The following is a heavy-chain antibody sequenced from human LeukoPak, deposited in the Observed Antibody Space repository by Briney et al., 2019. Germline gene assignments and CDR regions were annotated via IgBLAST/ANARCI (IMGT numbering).Heavy chain of an antibody. V-gene: IGHV3-74*01. CDR1: GFAFSSSW. D-gene: IGHD3-16*02. Sequence: GGSLRISCAGSGFAFSSSWMHWVRQAPGKGLVWVSRMNSDGTTTNYADSVKGRFTISRDNAKNTLYLQMNSLTVEDTAVYYCTIAGSYRFDYWGQGTLVTVSP. CDR3: TIAGSYRFDY. J-gene: IGHJ4*02. CDR2: MNSDGTTT.